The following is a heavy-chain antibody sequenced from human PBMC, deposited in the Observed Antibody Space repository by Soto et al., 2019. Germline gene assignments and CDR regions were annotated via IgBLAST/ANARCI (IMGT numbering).Heavy chain of an antibody. CDR3: ARRNYLFYFDY. Sequence: PSDTLSLTCIVSGGSISSRSYYWGWIRQPPNKGLEWIGNVDYSGNTYYNPSLKSRFTISVDTSKNQFSLRLTSVTAADTAVYFCARRNYLFYFDYWGQGTLVTVSS. CDR1: GGSISSRSYY. CDR2: VDYSGNT. D-gene: IGHD1-7*01. V-gene: IGHV4-39*01. J-gene: IGHJ4*02.